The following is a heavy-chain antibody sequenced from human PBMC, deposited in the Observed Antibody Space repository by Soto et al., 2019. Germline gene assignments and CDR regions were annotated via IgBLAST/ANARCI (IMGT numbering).Heavy chain of an antibody. V-gene: IGHV4-61*01. CDR3: ARVHSVYCSRFPCCPTYFAF. D-gene: IGHD2-15*01. J-gene: IGHJ4*01. Sequence: SENPSLTCTVSGVSVSSGTHYWAWIRQPPGKGLEWIGYVYYSGVTNYNPSLKSRVTMSVDTSKSQFSRKLTSVTAADTAFYYCARVHSVYCSRFPCCPTYFAFWG. CDR1: GVSVSSGTHY. CDR2: VYYSGVT.